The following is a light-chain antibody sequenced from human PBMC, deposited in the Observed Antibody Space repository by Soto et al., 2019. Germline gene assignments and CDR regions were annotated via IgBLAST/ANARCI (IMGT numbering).Light chain of an antibody. V-gene: IGKV3-15*01. CDR1: QRVGGN. CDR3: QQYNNWPRFT. Sequence: IVLTPSPATLSVSPGERATLFCRASQRVGGNLAWYQQKPGQAPRLLMYGASIRATGFPDRFSGSGSGTDFTLTISRLEPEDFAVYYCQQYNNWPRFTFGPGTKVDIK. J-gene: IGKJ3*01. CDR2: GAS.